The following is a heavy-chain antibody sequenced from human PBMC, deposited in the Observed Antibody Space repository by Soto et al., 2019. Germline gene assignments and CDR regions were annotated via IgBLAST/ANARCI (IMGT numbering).Heavy chain of an antibody. CDR3: ANVSRGIGVVPASLN. CDR1: GHTFHNYA. J-gene: IGHJ4*02. V-gene: IGHV3-23*01. CDR2: IRGSGGST. Sequence: EVQLLESGGGLEQPGGSLRLSCVGSGHTFHNYAMTWVRQAPGKGLEWVSGIRGSGGSTYYADSVRGRFTISRDDSKNTLYLQMNSLRDDDTAVYYCANVSRGIGVVPASLNWGQRTLVTVSS. D-gene: IGHD2-2*01.